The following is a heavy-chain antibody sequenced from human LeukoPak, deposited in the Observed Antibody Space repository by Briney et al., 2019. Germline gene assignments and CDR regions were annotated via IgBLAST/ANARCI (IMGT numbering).Heavy chain of an antibody. CDR2: INHSGST. J-gene: IGHJ6*03. CDR1: GGSFSGYY. D-gene: IGHD2-15*01. CDR3: TRGRARIYYLYMDV. V-gene: IGHV4-34*01. Sequence: SETLSLTCAVYGGSFSGYYWSWIRQPPGKGLEWIGEINHSGSTNYNPSLKSRVTISVDTSKNQFSLKLSSVTAADTAVYYCTRGRARIYYLYMDVWGKGTTVTVSS.